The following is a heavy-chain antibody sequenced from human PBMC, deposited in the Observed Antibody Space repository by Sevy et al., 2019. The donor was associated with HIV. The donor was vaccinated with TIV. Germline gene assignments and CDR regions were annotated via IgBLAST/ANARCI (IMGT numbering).Heavy chain of an antibody. CDR3: ARAGEGGEDV. J-gene: IGHJ6*02. D-gene: IGHD3-16*01. Sequence: ASVKVSCKTSGYIFTSTGLSWVRQAPGQGLEWMAWISTYNGNTKYAQKYQGRVIMNRDTSTSTAYMELRSLRSDDTAVYYCARAGEGGEDVWGQGTTVTVSS. CDR2: ISTYNGNT. CDR1: GYIFTSTG. V-gene: IGHV1-18*01.